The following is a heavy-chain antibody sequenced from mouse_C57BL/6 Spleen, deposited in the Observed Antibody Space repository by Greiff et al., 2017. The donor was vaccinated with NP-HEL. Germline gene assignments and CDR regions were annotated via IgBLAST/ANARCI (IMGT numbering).Heavy chain of an antibody. V-gene: IGHV1-15*01. D-gene: IGHD1-1*01. J-gene: IGHJ1*03. Sequence: QVQLQQSGAELVRPGASVTLSCKASGYTFTDYEMHWVKQTPVHGLEWIGAIDPETGGTAYNQKFKGKAILTADKSSSTAYMELRSLTSEDSAVYYCTRSLTTVVARGFDVWGTGTTVTVSS. CDR2: IDPETGGT. CDR3: TRSLTTVVARGFDV. CDR1: GYTFTDYE.